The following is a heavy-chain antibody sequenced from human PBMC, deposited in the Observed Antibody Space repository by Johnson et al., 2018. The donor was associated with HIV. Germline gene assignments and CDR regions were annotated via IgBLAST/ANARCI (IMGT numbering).Heavy chain of an antibody. CDR2: ISSNGGNT. J-gene: IGHJ3*02. V-gene: IGHV3-64*01. CDR1: GFTFSNYA. D-gene: IGHD5/OR15-5a*01. Sequence: EVQLVESGGGLVQPGGYLRLSCAASGFTFSNYAMHWVRQAPGKGLAYVSAISSNGGNTYYANSVRGRFIMSRDNSNNPLYLQMGRLRADDQAVYYCARERVHDKSSLDAFDIWGQGTMVTVSS. CDR3: ARERVHDKSSLDAFDI.